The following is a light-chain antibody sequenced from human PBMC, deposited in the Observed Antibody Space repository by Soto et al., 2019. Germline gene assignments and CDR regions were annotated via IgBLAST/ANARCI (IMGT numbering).Light chain of an antibody. Sequence: EIVMTQSPATLSVSPGERATLSCRASQSVSRNVAWYQQKPGQAPRLLIHDASTRATGISVRFSGSGSGTEFTLTVSSVASEDLAVYYCQQYNNWLWTFGQGTKVEIK. V-gene: IGKV3-15*01. J-gene: IGKJ1*01. CDR1: QSVSRN. CDR2: DAS. CDR3: QQYNNWLWT.